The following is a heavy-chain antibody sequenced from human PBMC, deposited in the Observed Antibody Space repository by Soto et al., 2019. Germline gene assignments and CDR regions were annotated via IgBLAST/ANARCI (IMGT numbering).Heavy chain of an antibody. D-gene: IGHD6-6*01. CDR1: GFSFSAYA. J-gene: IGHJ4*02. CDR3: AKQDVARRDFDY. CDR2: ISGGGGGT. V-gene: IGHV3-23*01. Sequence: GGSLRLSCAASGFSFSAYAMSWVRQTPGKGLEWVSTISGGGGGTFYADSVKGRFSISRDNSKNTLYLQMNTLSAEDMAVYYCAKQDVARRDFDYWGRGNLVTVSS.